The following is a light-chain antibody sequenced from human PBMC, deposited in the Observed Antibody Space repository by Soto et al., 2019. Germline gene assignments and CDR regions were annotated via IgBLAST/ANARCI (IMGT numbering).Light chain of an antibody. CDR3: MQRTQLTPT. CDR1: QSRLHITGETF. Sequence: DVVMTQTPLSLSVAPGQPASISCKSSQSRLHITGETFLFWYLQKPGQSPQLXXYEVSTRVSGVPDRFSGSGSGTDFTLEISRVENDDVGIYYCMQRTQLTPTFGQGTRLEIK. V-gene: IGKV2D-29*02. J-gene: IGKJ5*01. CDR2: EVS.